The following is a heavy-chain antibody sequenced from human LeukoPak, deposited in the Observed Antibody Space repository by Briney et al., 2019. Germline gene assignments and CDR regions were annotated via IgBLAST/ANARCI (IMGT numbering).Heavy chain of an antibody. J-gene: IGHJ6*02. D-gene: IGHD1-26*01. Sequence: SETLSLTCTVSGGSISGYYWSWIRQPPGKGLEWIGYIYYSGSTNYNPSLKSRVTISVDTSKNQFSLKLSSVTAADTAVYYCAREGGSYYSSYYYGMDVWGQGTTVTVSS. V-gene: IGHV4-59*01. CDR1: GGSISGYY. CDR2: IYYSGST. CDR3: AREGGSYYSSYYYGMDV.